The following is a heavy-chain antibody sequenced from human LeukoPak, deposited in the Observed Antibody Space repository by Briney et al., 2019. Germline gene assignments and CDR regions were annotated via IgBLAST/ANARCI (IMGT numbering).Heavy chain of an antibody. CDR1: GYTFTSYY. V-gene: IGHV1-69*04. J-gene: IGHJ4*02. D-gene: IGHD5-24*01. Sequence: ASVKVSCKASGYTFTSYYMHWVRQAPGQGLEWMGRIIPTTGLANYAQKFQGRVTITADKSTSTAYMELSSLRSEDTAVYYCARAPPRLDGYILYYWGQGTLVTVSS. CDR3: ARAPPRLDGYILYY. CDR2: IIPTTGLA.